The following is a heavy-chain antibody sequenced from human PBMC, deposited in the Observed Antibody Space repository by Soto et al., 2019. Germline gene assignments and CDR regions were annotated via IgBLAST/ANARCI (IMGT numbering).Heavy chain of an antibody. V-gene: IGHV4-30-4*02. D-gene: IGHD2-15*01. J-gene: IGHJ4*02. Sequence: SETLSLTCTVSGGSISSGNYYWSWIRQPPWKGLEWIGFISYSGTTHYSASLRSRVSISVDTSKNQFSLYLQMNSLRTEDTALYYCAKDKEGYCSGGSCYQKGVFDYWGQGTLVTVSS. CDR1: GGSISSGNYY. CDR2: ISYSGTT. CDR3: AKDKEGYCSGGSCYQKGVFDY.